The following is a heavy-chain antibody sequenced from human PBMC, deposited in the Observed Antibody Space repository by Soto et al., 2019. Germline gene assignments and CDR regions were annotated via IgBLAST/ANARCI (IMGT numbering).Heavy chain of an antibody. J-gene: IGHJ4*01. V-gene: IGHV3-11*01. CDR1: GFTFSDYY. CDR2: ISSSGSTI. CDR3: ARDVGDSSSWYLGAGYCDF. Sequence: QVQLVESGGGLVKPGGSLRLSCAASGFTFSDYYMSWIRQASGKGLEWVSYISSSGSTIYYADSVRGRFTISRDNAKNSLYLQMNSLRAEDTAVYYCARDVGDSSSWYLGAGYCDFWGQGTLVTVSS. D-gene: IGHD6-13*01.